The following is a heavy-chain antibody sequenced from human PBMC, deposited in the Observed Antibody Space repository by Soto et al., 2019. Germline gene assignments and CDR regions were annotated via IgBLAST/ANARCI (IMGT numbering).Heavy chain of an antibody. J-gene: IGHJ4*02. D-gene: IGHD3-3*01. V-gene: IGHV4-39*01. Sequence: PSETLSLTCTVSGGYISSSSYYWGWIRQPPGKGLEWIGSIYYSGSTYYNPSLKSRVTISVDTSKNQFSLKLSSVTAADTAVYYCARALYDFWSGSGFGYWGQGTLVTVSS. CDR1: GGYISSSSYY. CDR2: IYYSGST. CDR3: ARALYDFWSGSGFGY.